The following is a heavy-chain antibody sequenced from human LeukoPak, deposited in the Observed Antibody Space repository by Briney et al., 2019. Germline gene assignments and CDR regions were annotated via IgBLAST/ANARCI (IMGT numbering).Heavy chain of an antibody. J-gene: IGHJ4*02. Sequence: GGSLRLSCAASGFTLSSYAMSWVRQAPGKGLEWVSAISGSGGSTYYADSVKGRFTISRDNSKNTLYLQMNSLRAEDTAVYYCAEDLSYSSRYYFDYWGQGTLVTVSS. V-gene: IGHV3-23*01. D-gene: IGHD6-19*01. CDR2: ISGSGGST. CDR1: GFTLSSYA. CDR3: AEDLSYSSRYYFDY.